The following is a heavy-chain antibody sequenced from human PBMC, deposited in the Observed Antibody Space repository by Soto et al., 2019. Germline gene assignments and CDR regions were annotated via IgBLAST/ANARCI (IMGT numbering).Heavy chain of an antibody. Sequence: EVQLVESGGGLVQPGGSLRLDCAASGLTFSASYMSWVRQAPGKGLEWVAIINGDGSQQTYVDSVKGRFTISRDNAKNSLCLQMSSLRVEDTAVYYCARDPAHGAMDYWGQGTLVTVSS. CDR2: INGDGSQQ. J-gene: IGHJ4*02. D-gene: IGHD4-17*01. V-gene: IGHV3-7*01. CDR3: ARDPAHGAMDY. CDR1: GLTFSASY.